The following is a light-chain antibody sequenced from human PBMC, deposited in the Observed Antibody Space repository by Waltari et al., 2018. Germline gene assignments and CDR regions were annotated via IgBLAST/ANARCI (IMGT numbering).Light chain of an antibody. CDR3: QHYVRLPAT. CDR2: GAS. CDR1: QSVTRS. V-gene: IGKV3-20*01. Sequence: EILLTQSPGTLSLSPGERVTLSCRASQSVTRSLAWYQQKPGPAPRLLNYGASNRATGIPDRFSGSGSGTDFSLTISRLEPEDFAVYYCQHYVRLPATFGQGTKVEIK. J-gene: IGKJ1*01.